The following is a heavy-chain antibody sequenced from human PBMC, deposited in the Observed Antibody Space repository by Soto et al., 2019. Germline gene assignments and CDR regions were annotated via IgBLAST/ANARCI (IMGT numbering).Heavy chain of an antibody. V-gene: IGHV4-30-4*01. CDR3: ARDPPYGDYFDY. CDR2: IYYSGST. CDR1: GGSISSGDYY. Sequence: SETLSLTCTVSGGSISSGDYYWSWIRQPPGKGLEWIGYIYYSGSTYYNPSLKSRVTISVDTSKKQFSLKLSSVTAADTAVYYCARDPPYGDYFDYWGQGTLVTVSS. J-gene: IGHJ4*02. D-gene: IGHD4-17*01.